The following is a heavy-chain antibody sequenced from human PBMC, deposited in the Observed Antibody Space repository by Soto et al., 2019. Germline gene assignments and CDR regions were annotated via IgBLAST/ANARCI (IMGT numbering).Heavy chain of an antibody. CDR1: GFTFSSYA. CDR3: ARGYCSRPSCSHFDC. V-gene: IGHV3-30-3*01. J-gene: IGHJ4*02. Sequence: EGSLRLSCAASGFTFSSYAVHWVRQAPGKGLEWVAVMSYDGSNKYYADSVKGRFTISSDNSKNTLYLQMNSLGTEDTAVYYCARGYCSRPSCSHFDCWGQGTLVTVSS. D-gene: IGHD2-2*01. CDR2: MSYDGSNK.